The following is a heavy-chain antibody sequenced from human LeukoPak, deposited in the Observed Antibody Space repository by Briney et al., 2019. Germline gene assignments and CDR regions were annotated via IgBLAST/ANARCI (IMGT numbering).Heavy chain of an antibody. CDR2: IYYSGST. D-gene: IGHD6-19*01. CDR3: ARGNGWYYY. CDR1: GGSTSSYY. J-gene: IGHJ4*02. V-gene: IGHV4-59*13. Sequence: SETLSLTCTVSGGSTSSYYWSWLRQPPGKGLEWIGYIYYSGSTNYNPSLKSRVTISVDTSKNQFSLKLSSVTAADTAVYYCARGNGWYYYWGQGTLVTVSS.